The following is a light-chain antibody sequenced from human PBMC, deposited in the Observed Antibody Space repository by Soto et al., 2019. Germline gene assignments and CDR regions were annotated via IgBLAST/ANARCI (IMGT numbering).Light chain of an antibody. J-gene: IGKJ4*01. CDR1: QSISSW. Sequence: DIQMTQSPSTLSASVGDRITITCRASQSISSWLAWYQQKPGKAPNLLIYKASTLGSGVPSRFSGGGSGTDFSLTISSLQPEDFATYYCKQYNRYPLTLGGGTKVDIK. CDR3: KQYNRYPLT. CDR2: KAS. V-gene: IGKV1-5*03.